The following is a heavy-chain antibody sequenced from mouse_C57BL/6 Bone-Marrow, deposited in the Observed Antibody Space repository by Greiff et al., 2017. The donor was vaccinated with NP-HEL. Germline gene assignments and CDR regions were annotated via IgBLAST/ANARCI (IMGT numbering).Heavy chain of an antibody. CDR3: ARSRGYYYGSSPYWYFDV. CDR1: GYTFTSYW. CDR2: IHPNSGST. Sequence: QVQLQQPGAELVKPGASVKLSCKASGYTFTSYWMHWVKQRPGQGLEWIGMIHPNSGSTNYNEKFKGKATLTVDKSSSTAYMQLSSLTSEDSAVYYCARSRGYYYGSSPYWYFDVWGTGTTVTVSS. D-gene: IGHD1-1*01. V-gene: IGHV1-64*01. J-gene: IGHJ1*03.